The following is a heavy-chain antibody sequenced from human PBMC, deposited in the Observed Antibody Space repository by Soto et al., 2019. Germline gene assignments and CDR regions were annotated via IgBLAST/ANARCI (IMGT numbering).Heavy chain of an antibody. V-gene: IGHV3-53*01. CDR1: GFTVSNNY. J-gene: IGHJ4*02. CDR2: IYSGGYT. D-gene: IGHD3-10*01. Sequence: EVQLVESGGGLIQPGGSLRLSCAVSGFTVSNNYMSWVRQAPGKGLEGVSVIYSGGYTAYGDSVRGRFTISRDNSKNTLYLQRNTLGADGTGVFSWATQPGGGGYWGQGTLVTVSS. CDR3: ATQPGGGGY.